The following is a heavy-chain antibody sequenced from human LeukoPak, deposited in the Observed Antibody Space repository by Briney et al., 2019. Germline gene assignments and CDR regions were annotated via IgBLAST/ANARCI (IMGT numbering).Heavy chain of an antibody. Sequence: ASVKVSCKVSGYTLTELSMHWVRQAPGKGLEWMGGFDPEDGETIYAQKFQGRVTMTTDTSTSTAYMELRSLRSDDTAVYYCARVSPRITIFGVPGYYYYGMDVWGQGTAVTVS. CDR3: ARVSPRITIFGVPGYYYYGMDV. CDR1: GYTLTELS. V-gene: IGHV1-24*01. D-gene: IGHD3-3*01. J-gene: IGHJ6*02. CDR2: FDPEDGET.